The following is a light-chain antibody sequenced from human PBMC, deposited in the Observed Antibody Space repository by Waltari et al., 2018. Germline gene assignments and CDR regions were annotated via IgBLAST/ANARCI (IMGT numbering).Light chain of an antibody. V-gene: IGLV1-51*01. CDR2: NTS. J-gene: IGLJ1*01. CDR3: GTWDTSLTAHV. Sequence: QSVLTQPPSVSATPGQKVTISCSGSSSNIGNEYVFWYQQVPGTAPKLLIYNTSQRPSGIPDRFSRSKSGTSATLDITGLQTTDEAHYYCGTWDTSLTAHVFGTGTEVTVL. CDR1: SSNIGNEY.